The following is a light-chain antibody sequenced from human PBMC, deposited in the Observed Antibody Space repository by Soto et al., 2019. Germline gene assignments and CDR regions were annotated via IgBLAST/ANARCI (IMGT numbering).Light chain of an antibody. CDR3: QQYGRT. Sequence: EIVMTQSPATLSVSLGERATLSCRASQSVSSNLAWYQLKPGQAPRLLIYGASTRATGIPARFSGSGSGTDFTLTISRLEPEDFAVYYCQQYGRTFGQGTKVDIK. V-gene: IGKV3-15*01. CDR2: GAS. J-gene: IGKJ1*01. CDR1: QSVSSN.